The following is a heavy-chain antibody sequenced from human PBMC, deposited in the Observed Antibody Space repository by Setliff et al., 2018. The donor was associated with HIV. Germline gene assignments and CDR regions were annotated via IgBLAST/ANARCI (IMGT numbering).Heavy chain of an antibody. D-gene: IGHD3-10*01. CDR2: IYPADSDT. CDR1: GYSFTSYW. Sequence: PGESLKISCKGSGYSFTSYWIAWLRQMPGKGLEWVGIIYPADSDTRYSPSFQGQVTISADKSLSTAYLQWSSLKASDTAMYYCARHGQYGSGSYYNRPFDYWGQGTLVTVSS. V-gene: IGHV5-51*01. CDR3: ARHGQYGSGSYYNRPFDY. J-gene: IGHJ4*02.